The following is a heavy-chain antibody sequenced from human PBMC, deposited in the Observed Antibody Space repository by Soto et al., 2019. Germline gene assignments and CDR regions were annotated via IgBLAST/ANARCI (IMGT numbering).Heavy chain of an antibody. CDR2: INPNSGDT. V-gene: IGHV1-2*02. CDR3: AKGGAIVAAGTRVYLYNAMDV. J-gene: IGHJ6*02. D-gene: IGHD1-26*01. Sequence: ASVKVSCKASGYAFTGYYVHWVRQAPGQGLEWMGWINPNSGDTYLAQRFQGRVTMNRDTSIGTAYMELRGLTSDDTAEYYCAKGGAIVAAGTRVYLYNAMDVWGQGTTVTVSS. CDR1: GYAFTGYY.